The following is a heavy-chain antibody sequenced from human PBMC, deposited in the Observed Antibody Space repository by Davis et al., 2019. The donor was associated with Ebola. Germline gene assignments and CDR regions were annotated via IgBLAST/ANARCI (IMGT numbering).Heavy chain of an antibody. CDR3: ARGQAAQRL. D-gene: IGHD6-25*01. CDR1: GFTFSSSA. V-gene: IGHV3-7*01. Sequence: GGSLRLSCAASGFTFSSSAISWVRQAPGQGLEWVANIKHDESEKYYVDSVKGRFTIYRDNAKNSLYLQMNILRVEDTAVYYCARGQAAQRLWGQGTLVTVSS. CDR2: IKHDESEK. J-gene: IGHJ4*02.